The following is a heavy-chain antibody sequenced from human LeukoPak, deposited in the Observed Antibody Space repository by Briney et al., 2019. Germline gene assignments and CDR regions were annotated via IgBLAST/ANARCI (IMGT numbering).Heavy chain of an antibody. CDR3: ASRISSGAFDI. Sequence: GGSLRLSCAASGFTFSSHWMHWVRQAPGKGLEWVSVIYSGGSTYYADSVKGRFTISRDNSKNTLYLQMNSLRAEDTAVYYCASRISSGAFDIWGQGTMVTVSS. CDR1: GFTFSSHW. J-gene: IGHJ3*02. CDR2: IYSGGST. D-gene: IGHD3-22*01. V-gene: IGHV3-53*01.